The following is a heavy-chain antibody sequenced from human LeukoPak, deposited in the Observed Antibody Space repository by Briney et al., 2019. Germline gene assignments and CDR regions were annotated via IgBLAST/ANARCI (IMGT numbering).Heavy chain of an antibody. J-gene: IGHJ4*02. V-gene: IGHV3-30*02. CDR1: GFAFSIYG. CDR3: GKVLAGTCSSIACYVDT. D-gene: IGHD2-2*01. CDR2: IRYDGSFK. Sequence: GGSLRLSCAASGFAFSIYGMHWVRQAPGKGLEWVAYIRYDGSFKMYTDSVKGRFTISRDNSKNTLFLQMSSLRTEDTAVYYCGKVLAGTCSSIACYVDTWGQGTLVAVSS.